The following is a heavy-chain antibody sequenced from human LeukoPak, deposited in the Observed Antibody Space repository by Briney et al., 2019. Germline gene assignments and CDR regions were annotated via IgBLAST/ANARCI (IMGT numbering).Heavy chain of an antibody. Sequence: PGGSLRLSCAASGFTFSSYGMHWVRQTPGKGLEWVAFIQYDGSNKYYADSVKGRFTISGDNSKNTLYLQMNSLRAEDTAVYYCAKSQYDSSGYYPEYWGQGTLVTVSS. J-gene: IGHJ4*02. CDR3: AKSQYDSSGYYPEY. CDR2: IQYDGSNK. V-gene: IGHV3-30*02. CDR1: GFTFSSYG. D-gene: IGHD3-22*01.